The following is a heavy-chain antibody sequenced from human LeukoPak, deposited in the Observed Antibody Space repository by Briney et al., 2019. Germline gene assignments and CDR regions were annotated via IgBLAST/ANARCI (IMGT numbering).Heavy chain of an antibody. V-gene: IGHV3-30*18. CDR3: AKGTAVDRQYFEN. CDR2: ISFDGSHK. D-gene: IGHD1-1*01. Sequence: PGRSLRLSCAASRFTFSACGMHWVRQAPGKGLEWVAAISFDGSHKYYADSVKGRFTISRDNSMNTLYLQMNSLRAEDTAVYYCAKGTAVDRQYFENWGQGILVTVSS. J-gene: IGHJ4*02. CDR1: RFTFSACG.